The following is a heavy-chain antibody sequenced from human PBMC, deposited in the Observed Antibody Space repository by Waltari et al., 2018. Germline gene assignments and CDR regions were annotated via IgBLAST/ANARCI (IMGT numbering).Heavy chain of an antibody. CDR3: ARGPPDGFHI. CDR1: GGSLTAYY. CDR2: TNEYGST. J-gene: IGHJ3*02. Sequence: QVQLQQWGAGLVKPSETLPLTCAVYGGSLTAYYWTWIRQPPGKGLEWIGQTNEYGSTQYTPSLRGRVSISRDTSTNKIFLDLTSVTAADTAVYYCARGPPDGFHIWGQGTVVTVSS. V-gene: IGHV4-34*02.